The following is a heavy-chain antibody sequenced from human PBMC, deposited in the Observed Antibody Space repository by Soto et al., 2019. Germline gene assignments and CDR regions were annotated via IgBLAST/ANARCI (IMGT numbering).Heavy chain of an antibody. CDR2: INPNSGGT. V-gene: IGHV1-2*04. CDR1: GYTFTGYY. Sequence: ASVKVSCKASGYTFTGYYMHWVRQAPGQGLEWMGWINPNSGGTNYAQKFQGWVTMTRDTSISTAYMELSRLRSDDTAVYYCAREYNCTNGVCYTYFDYWGQGTLVTVSS. D-gene: IGHD2-8*01. CDR3: AREYNCTNGVCYTYFDY. J-gene: IGHJ4*02.